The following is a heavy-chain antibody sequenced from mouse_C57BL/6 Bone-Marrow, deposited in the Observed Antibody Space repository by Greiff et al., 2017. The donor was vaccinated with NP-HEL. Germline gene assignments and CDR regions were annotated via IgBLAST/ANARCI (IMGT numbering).Heavy chain of an antibody. D-gene: IGHD2-2*01. CDR2: IDPSDSYT. CDR1: GYTFTSYW. CDR3: ARSTMVTPDY. V-gene: IGHV1-50*01. J-gene: IGHJ2*01. Sequence: QVQLQQPGAELVKPGASVKLSCKASGYTFTSYWMQWVKQRPGQGLEWIGEIDPSDSYTNYNQKFKGKATLTVDTSSSTAYMQLSSLTSEDSAVYYCARSTMVTPDYGGQGTTLTVSS.